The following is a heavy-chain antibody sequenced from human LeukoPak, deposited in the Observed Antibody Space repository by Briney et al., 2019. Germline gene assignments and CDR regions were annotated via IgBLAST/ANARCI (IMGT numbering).Heavy chain of an antibody. CDR1: GFTFSSYS. CDR3: ARDGYGSGSMGDY. D-gene: IGHD3-10*01. J-gene: IGHJ4*02. V-gene: IGHV3-21*01. CDR2: ISSSSSYI. Sequence: GGSLRLSCAASGFTFSSYSMNWVRQAPGKGLEWVSSISSSSSYIYYADSVEGRFTISRDNAKNSLYLQMNSLRAEDTAVYYCARDGYGSGSMGDYWGQGTLVTVSS.